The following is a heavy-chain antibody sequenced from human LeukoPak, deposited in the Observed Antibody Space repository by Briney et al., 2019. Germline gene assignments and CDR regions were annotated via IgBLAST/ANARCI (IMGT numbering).Heavy chain of an antibody. CDR2: INPNSGGT. V-gene: IGHV1-2*02. D-gene: IGHD3-9*01. CDR3: ARSLYDILPGYYRPGNY. Sequence: ASVKVSCKASGYTFTGYYMHWVRQAPGQGLEWMGWINPNSGGTNYAQKFQGRVTMTRDTSISTAYMELSRLRSDDTAVYYCARSLYDILPGYYRPGNYWGQGTLVTVSS. CDR1: GYTFTGYY. J-gene: IGHJ4*02.